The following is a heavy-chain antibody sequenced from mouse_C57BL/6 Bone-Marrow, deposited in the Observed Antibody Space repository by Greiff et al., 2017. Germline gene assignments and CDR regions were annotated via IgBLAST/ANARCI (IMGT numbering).Heavy chain of an antibody. CDR2: IYPSDSET. D-gene: IGHD1-1*01. J-gene: IGHJ1*03. Sequence: QVHVKQPGAELVRPGSSVKLSCKASGYTFTSYWMDWVKQRPGQGLEWIGNIYPSDSETHYNQKFKDKATLTVDKSSSTAYMQLSSLTSEDSAVYYCARFYYGSSYPYWYFDVWGTGTTVTVSS. CDR1: GYTFTSYW. CDR3: ARFYYGSSYPYWYFDV. V-gene: IGHV1-61*01.